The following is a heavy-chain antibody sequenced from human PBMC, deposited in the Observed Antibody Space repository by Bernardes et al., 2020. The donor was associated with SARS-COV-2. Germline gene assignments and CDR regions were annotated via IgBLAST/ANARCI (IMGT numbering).Heavy chain of an antibody. Sequence: SETLSLTCTVSGGSISGYYWSWLRQPPGKGLEWIGYVYPGGSTYYNPSLKSRVIISLDTSTSQFSLRLTSVTAADTAVYYCARGGERYTYGTTRMDVWGLGTTVTVSS. CDR3: ARGGERYTYGTTRMDV. D-gene: IGHD5-18*01. CDR2: VYPGGST. CDR1: GGSISGYY. J-gene: IGHJ6*02. V-gene: IGHV4-59*01.